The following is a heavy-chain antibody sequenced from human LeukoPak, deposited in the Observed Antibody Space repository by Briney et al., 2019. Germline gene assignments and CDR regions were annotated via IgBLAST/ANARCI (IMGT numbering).Heavy chain of an antibody. D-gene: IGHD3-10*01. CDR2: IYSDNT. CDR1: GFTVSSNS. J-gene: IGHJ6*03. Sequence: PGGSLRLSCTVSGFTVSSNSMSWVRQAPGKGLEWVSFIYSDNTHYSDSVKGRFTISRDNSKNTLYLQMNSLRAEDTAVYYCAKAMVRGVFTYYYYMDVWGKGTTVTVSS. CDR3: AKAMVRGVFTYYYYMDV. V-gene: IGHV3-53*01.